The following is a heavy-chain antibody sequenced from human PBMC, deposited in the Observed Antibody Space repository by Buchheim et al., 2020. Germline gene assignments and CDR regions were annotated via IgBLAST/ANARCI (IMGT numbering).Heavy chain of an antibody. CDR1: GYTFTNYW. J-gene: IGHJ4*02. D-gene: IGHD2-2*01. CDR3: ARPRGYCASSSCYDFDY. Sequence: EVQLVQSGAEVKKPGESLKISCKGSGYTFTNYWIGWVRQMPGKGLEWMGIIFPGDSSTKVSPSFQGQVTISAVKSINTAYPQWSSLKASDTAMYFCARPRGYCASSSCYDFDYWGQGTL. CDR2: IFPGDSST. V-gene: IGHV5-51*01.